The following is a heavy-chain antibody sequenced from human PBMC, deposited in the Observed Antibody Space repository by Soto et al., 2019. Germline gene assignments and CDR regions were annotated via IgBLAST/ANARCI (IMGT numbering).Heavy chain of an antibody. Sequence: QVQLVESGGGVVQPGRSLRLSCAASGFTFSSYAMHWVRQAPGKGLEWVAVISYDGSNKYYADSVKGRFTISRDNSKNTLYLQMNSLRAEDTAVYYCPPLGGSYSIYWGQGTLVTVSS. CDR3: PPLGGSYSIY. CDR1: GFTFSSYA. J-gene: IGHJ4*02. CDR2: ISYDGSNK. V-gene: IGHV3-30-3*01. D-gene: IGHD1-26*01.